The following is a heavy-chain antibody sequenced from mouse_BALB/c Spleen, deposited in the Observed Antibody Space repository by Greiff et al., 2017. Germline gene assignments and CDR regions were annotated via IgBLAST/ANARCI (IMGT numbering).Heavy chain of an antibody. CDR2: IWGDGST. D-gene: IGHD2-3*01. Sequence: VKLMESGPGLVAPSQSLSITCSVSGFSLTGYGVNWVRQPPGKGPEWLGMIWGDGSTDYNSALNSRLSISKDNSKSQLYLKMNSLRTDDTARYYCARDRRDGYSGDAMDYWGQGTSVTVSS. V-gene: IGHV2-6-7*01. J-gene: IGHJ4*01. CDR1: GFSLTGYG. CDR3: ARDRRDGYSGDAMDY.